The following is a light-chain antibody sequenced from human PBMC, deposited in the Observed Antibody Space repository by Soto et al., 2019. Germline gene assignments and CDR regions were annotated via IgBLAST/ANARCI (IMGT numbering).Light chain of an antibody. CDR2: DAS. V-gene: IGKV3-11*01. J-gene: IGKJ5*01. CDR3: QQRSNWPRT. CDR1: QSVSRY. Sequence: EIVLTQSPATLSLSPGERATLSCRASQSVSRYLAWCQQKPGQAHRLLIYDASNRATGIQARFSGSGSGTDFTLTIRSLEPEDFAVYYCQQRSNWPRTFGQGTRLEIK.